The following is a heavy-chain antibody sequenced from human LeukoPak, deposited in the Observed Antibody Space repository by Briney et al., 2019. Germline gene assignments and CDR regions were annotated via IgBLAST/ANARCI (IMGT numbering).Heavy chain of an antibody. CDR3: ARGHY. CDR1: GGSFSGYY. V-gene: IGHV4-34*01. CDR2: INHSGST. Sequence: SETLSLTCAVYGGSFSGYYWSWIRQPPGKGLEWIGEINHSGSTNYNPSLKSRVTISVDTSKNQFSLRLSSVTAADTAVYYCARGHYWGQGTLVTVSS. J-gene: IGHJ4*02.